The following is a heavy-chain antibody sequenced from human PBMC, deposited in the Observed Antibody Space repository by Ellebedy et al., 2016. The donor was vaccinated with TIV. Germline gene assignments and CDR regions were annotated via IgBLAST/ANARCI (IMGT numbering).Heavy chain of an antibody. Sequence: PGGSLRLSCAASGFTFSSYWMHWVRQAPGKGLEWVSRINPDGSYTSYADSVKGRFTISRDNAKNTVYLQMNSLGAEDTAVYYCAKLRGATGSWYFDLWGRGTLVPVSS. J-gene: IGHJ2*01. CDR2: INPDGSYT. V-gene: IGHV3-74*01. D-gene: IGHD1-26*01. CDR1: GFTFSSYW. CDR3: AKLRGATGSWYFDL.